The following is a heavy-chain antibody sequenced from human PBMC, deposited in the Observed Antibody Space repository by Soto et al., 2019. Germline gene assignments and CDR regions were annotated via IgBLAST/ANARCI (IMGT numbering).Heavy chain of an antibody. D-gene: IGHD3-9*01. CDR3: ARKPIYHFFAGYYSVDY. J-gene: IGHJ4*02. CDR1: GGSFSDYY. V-gene: IGHV4-34*01. CDR2: INHSGTT. Sequence: QVQLRQWGAGLLKPSETLSLTCAVFGGSFSDYYWTWIRQPPGKGLEWIGEINHSGTTSYNPSLKSRLTISADTSNNQFSLKLSSVTAADTAVYYCARKPIYHFFAGYYSVDYWGQGTLVTVSS.